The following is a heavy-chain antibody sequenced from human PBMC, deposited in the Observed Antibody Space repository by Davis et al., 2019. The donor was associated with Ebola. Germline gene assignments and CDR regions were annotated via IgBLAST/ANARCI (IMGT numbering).Heavy chain of an antibody. CDR1: GFTVSSNY. V-gene: IGHV3-53*01. CDR3: AREWRWLQLS. CDR2: IYSGGST. Sequence: GGSLRLSCAASGFTVSSNYMSWVRQAPGKGLEWVSVIYSGGSTYYADSVKCRFTISRDNAKNSLYLQMNSLRAEDTAVYYCAREWRWLQLSWGQGTLVTVSS. J-gene: IGHJ4*02. D-gene: IGHD5-24*01.